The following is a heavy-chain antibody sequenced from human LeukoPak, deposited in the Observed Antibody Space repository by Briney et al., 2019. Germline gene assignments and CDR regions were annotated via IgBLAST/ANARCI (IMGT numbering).Heavy chain of an antibody. CDR1: GFTFSGSA. V-gene: IGHV3-73*01. CDR2: IRSKANSYAT. J-gene: IGHJ4*02. CDR3: ARDQTFDY. Sequence: GGSLRLSCAASGFTFSGSAMHWVRQASGKGLEWVGRIRSKANSYATAYAASVKGRFTISRDDSKNTAYLQMNSLRAEDTAVYYCARDQTFDYWGQGTLVTVSS.